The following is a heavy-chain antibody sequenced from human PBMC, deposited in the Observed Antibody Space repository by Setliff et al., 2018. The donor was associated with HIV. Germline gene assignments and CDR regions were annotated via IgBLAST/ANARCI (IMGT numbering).Heavy chain of an antibody. CDR3: AKGGEGLDV. D-gene: IGHD3-16*01. J-gene: IGHJ6*02. CDR2: IWYDGSNK. Sequence: PGGSLRLSCAASGFTFSSYGMHWVRQAPGKGLEWVAVIWYDGSNKYYADSVKGRLTISRDNSKNTLYLQMNSLRAEDTAVYYCAKGGEGLDVWGQGTTVTVSS. V-gene: IGHV3-33*06. CDR1: GFTFSSYG.